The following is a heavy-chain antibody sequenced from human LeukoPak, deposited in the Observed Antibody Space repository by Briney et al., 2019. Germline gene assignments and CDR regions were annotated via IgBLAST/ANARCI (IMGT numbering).Heavy chain of an antibody. V-gene: IGHV3-30-3*01. CDR2: ISYDGSNK. CDR3: ARDQRYYGSGSYSGGDY. Sequence: PGRSLRLSCAASGFTFSSYAMHWVRQAPGKGLEWVAVISYDGSNKYYADSVKGRFTISRDNSKNTLYLQMNSLRAEDTAVYYCARDQRYYGSGSYSGGDYWGQGTLVTVSS. D-gene: IGHD3-10*01. CDR1: GFTFSSYA. J-gene: IGHJ4*02.